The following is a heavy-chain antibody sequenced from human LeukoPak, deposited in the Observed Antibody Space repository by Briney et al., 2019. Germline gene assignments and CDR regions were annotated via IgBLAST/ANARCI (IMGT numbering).Heavy chain of an antibody. CDR3: ANICTSTSCYPALDAFDF. Sequence: GGSLRLSCAASGFIFSRHGMHWVRQAPGKGLEWVAFIRSDGRNEYYGDSVKGRFTISRDNSKNTLYLQMNSLRPEDTAVYYCANICTSTSCYPALDAFDFWGQGTMVTVSS. J-gene: IGHJ3*01. V-gene: IGHV3-30*02. CDR2: IRSDGRNE. CDR1: GFIFSRHG. D-gene: IGHD2-2*01.